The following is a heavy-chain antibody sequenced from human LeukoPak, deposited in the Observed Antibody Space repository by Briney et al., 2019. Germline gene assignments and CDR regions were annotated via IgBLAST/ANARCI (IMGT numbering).Heavy chain of an antibody. D-gene: IGHD4-17*01. CDR1: GGSISSYY. V-gene: IGHV4-59*01. CDR3: ARGRYAYGLGD. Sequence: SETLSLTCTVSGGSISSYYWSWIRQPPGKGLEWIGYIYYSGSTNYNPSLKSRVTISVDTSKNQFSLKLSSVTAADTAVYYCARGRYAYGLGDWGQGTLVTVSS. J-gene: IGHJ4*02. CDR2: IYYSGST.